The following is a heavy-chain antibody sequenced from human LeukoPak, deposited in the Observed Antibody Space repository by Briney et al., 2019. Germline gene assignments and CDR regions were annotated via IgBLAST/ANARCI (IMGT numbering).Heavy chain of an antibody. CDR2: ISGSGGST. V-gene: IGHV3-23*01. Sequence: GGSLRLSCAASGFTFSSYAMSWVRQAPGKGLEWVSAISGSGGSTYYAHSVKGRFTISRDNSKNTLYLQINSLRAEDTAVYYRAKGALNAFDIWGQGTMVTVSS. CDR3: AKGALNAFDI. J-gene: IGHJ3*02. CDR1: GFTFSSYA.